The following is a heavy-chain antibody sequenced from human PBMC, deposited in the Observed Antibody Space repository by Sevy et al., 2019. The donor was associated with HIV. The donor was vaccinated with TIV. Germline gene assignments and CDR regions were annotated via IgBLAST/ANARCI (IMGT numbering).Heavy chain of an antibody. J-gene: IGHJ4*02. Sequence: GGSLSLSCQAPGSPFRSNAMSWARQAPGKGLGWAQALGVRGGRQNYEDSGKGRLTISRDNSKTTLYLQMNSLRAEDTAVYYCAKEYVTMVRGVIITPYFDYWGQGTLVTVSS. CDR1: GSPFRSNA. CDR2: LGVRGGRQ. D-gene: IGHD3-10*01. CDR3: AKEYVTMVRGVIITPYFDY. V-gene: IGHV3-23*01.